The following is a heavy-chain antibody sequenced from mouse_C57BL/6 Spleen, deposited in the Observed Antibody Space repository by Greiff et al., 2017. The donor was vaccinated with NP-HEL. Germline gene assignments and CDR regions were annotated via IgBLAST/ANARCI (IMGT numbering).Heavy chain of an antibody. CDR1: GYTFTSYW. V-gene: IGHV1-69*01. J-gene: IGHJ1*03. Sequence: QVQLQQPGAELVMPGASVKLSCKASGYTFTSYWMHWVKQRPGQGLEWIGEIDPSDSYTNYNQKFKGKSTLTVDKSSSTAYMQLSSLTSEDSAVYYCARKGPHYYGSSLYWYFDVWGTGTTVTVSS. D-gene: IGHD1-1*01. CDR3: ARKGPHYYGSSLYWYFDV. CDR2: IDPSDSYT.